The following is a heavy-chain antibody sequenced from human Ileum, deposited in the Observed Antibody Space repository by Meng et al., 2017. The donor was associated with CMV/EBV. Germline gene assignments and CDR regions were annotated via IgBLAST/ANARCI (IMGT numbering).Heavy chain of an antibody. V-gene: IGHV6-1*01. Sequence: SNSGAWNWIRQSPSRGLEWLGRTYYKSKWYNDYAITVKSRITINPDTSKNQFSLQLNSVTPEDTAVYYCARVKGYNWNYGENWFDPWGQGTLVTVSS. D-gene: IGHD1-7*01. CDR1: SNSGA. CDR3: ARVKGYNWNYGENWFDP. J-gene: IGHJ5*02. CDR2: TYYKSKWYN.